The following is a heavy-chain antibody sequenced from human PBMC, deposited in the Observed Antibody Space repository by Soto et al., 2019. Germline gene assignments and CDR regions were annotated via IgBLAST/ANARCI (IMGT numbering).Heavy chain of an antibody. D-gene: IGHD3-16*02. Sequence: QVQLVQSGAEVKKPGSSVKVSCKASGGTFSSYAISWVRQAPGQGLEWMGGIIPIFGTANYAQKFQGRVTITADESTSTAYMELSSLRSEDTAVYYCARGSGQYDYVWGSYRYWYFDLWGRGTLVTVSS. CDR3: ARGSGQYDYVWGSYRYWYFDL. V-gene: IGHV1-69*12. CDR1: GGTFSSYA. J-gene: IGHJ2*01. CDR2: IIPIFGTA.